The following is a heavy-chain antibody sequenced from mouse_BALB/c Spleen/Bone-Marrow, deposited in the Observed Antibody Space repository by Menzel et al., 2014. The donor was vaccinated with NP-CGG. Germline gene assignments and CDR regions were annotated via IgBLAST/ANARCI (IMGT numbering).Heavy chain of an antibody. V-gene: IGHV1-80*01. Sequence: QVQLQQSGAELVRPGSSVKISCKASGYPFSSYWMNWVKQRPGQGLEWIGQIYPGDGETNYNGKFKGNATLTADKSSSTAYMQLISLTSEDSAVYSCARKYGDYWGRGTTLTVSS. D-gene: IGHD2-10*02. CDR1: GYPFSSYW. CDR3: ARKYGDY. CDR2: IYPGDGET. J-gene: IGHJ2*01.